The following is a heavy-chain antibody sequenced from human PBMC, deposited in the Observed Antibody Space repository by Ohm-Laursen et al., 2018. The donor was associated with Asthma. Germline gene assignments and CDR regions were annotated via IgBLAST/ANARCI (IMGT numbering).Heavy chain of an antibody. Sequence: SLRLSCAASGYTFSRYSIHWVRQVPGKGLEWVASISTASTFIYYADSVRGRFTTSRDNAKNSEYLQMNSLRAEDTALYYCARIGPEWELPGREYSLHHWGQGTQVTVSS. J-gene: IGHJ1*01. CDR2: ISTASTFI. V-gene: IGHV3-21*01. CDR3: ARIGPEWELPGREYSLHH. CDR1: GYTFSRYS. D-gene: IGHD1-26*01.